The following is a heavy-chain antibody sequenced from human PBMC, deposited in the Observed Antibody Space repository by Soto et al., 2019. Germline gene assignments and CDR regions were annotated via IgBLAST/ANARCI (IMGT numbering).Heavy chain of an antibody. CDR1: GFTFSRVS. CDR3: ARLRNILTGSPMDV. J-gene: IGHJ6*02. CDR2: ISSGSSDT. V-gene: IGHV3-21*04. D-gene: IGHD3-9*01. Sequence: PGGSLRLSCEASGFTFSRVSMNWVRQVPGKGLEWVASISSGSSDTWYADSVKGRFIIARDNAQNSLYLQMNSLRAEDTAVYYCARLRNILTGSPMDVWGQGTTDTVSS.